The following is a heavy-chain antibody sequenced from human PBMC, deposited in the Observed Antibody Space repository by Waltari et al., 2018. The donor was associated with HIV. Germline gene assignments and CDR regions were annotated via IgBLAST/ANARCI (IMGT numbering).Heavy chain of an antibody. V-gene: IGHV4-39*01. Sequence: QLQLQESGPGLVKPSETLSLTCTVSGGSISSSSYYWGWIRQPPGKGLEWIVSIYYSGSTYYNPSLKSRVTISVDTSKNQFSLKLSSVTAADTAVYYCARHPRITMIVVVGSFDPWGQGTLVTVSS. D-gene: IGHD3-22*01. CDR3: ARHPRITMIVVVGSFDP. CDR1: GGSISSSSYY. J-gene: IGHJ5*02. CDR2: IYYSGST.